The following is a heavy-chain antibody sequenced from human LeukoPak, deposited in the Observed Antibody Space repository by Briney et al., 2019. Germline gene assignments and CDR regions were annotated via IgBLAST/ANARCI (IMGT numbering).Heavy chain of an antibody. CDR2: INHSGST. D-gene: IGHD3-22*01. J-gene: IGHJ4*02. CDR3: ARWNYYDSSDTYYFDY. CDR1: GGSFSGYY. V-gene: IGHV4-34*01. Sequence: SETLSLTCAVYGGSFSGYYWRWIRQPPGKGREWIGEINHSGSTNYNPSLKSRVTISVDTSKNQFSLKLSSVTAADTAVYYCARWNYYDSSDTYYFDYWGQGTLVTVSS.